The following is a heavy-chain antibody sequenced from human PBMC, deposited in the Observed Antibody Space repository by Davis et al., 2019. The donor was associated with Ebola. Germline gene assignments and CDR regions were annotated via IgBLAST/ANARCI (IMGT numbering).Heavy chain of an antibody. CDR1: GYTFTSYA. Sequence: AASVKVSCKASGYTFTSYAMHWVRQAPGQRLEWMGWINAGNGNTKYSQKFQGRVTITRDTSASTAYMELSSLRSEDTAVYYCARDGVIVGQGAFDIWGQGTMVTVSS. CDR2: INAGNGNT. V-gene: IGHV1-3*01. D-gene: IGHD3-22*01. J-gene: IGHJ3*02. CDR3: ARDGVIVGQGAFDI.